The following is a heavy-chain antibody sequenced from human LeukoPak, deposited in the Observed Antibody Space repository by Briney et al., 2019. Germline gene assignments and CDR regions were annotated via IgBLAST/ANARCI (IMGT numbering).Heavy chain of an antibody. CDR1: GFTVSSNY. CDR3: ARDYSSSWYAMDV. D-gene: IGHD6-13*01. J-gene: IGHJ6*04. V-gene: IGHV3-66*01. CDR2: IYSGGST. Sequence: GGSLRLSCAASGFTVSSNYMSWVRQAPGKGLEWVSVIYSGGSTYYADSVKGRFTISRDNSKNTLYLQMNSLRAEDTAVYYCARDYSSSWYAMDVWGKGTTVTVSS.